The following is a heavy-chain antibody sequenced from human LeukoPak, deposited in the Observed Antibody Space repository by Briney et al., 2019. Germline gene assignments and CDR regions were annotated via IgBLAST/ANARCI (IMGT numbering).Heavy chain of an antibody. CDR1: GYTFTSYG. V-gene: IGHV1-18*01. CDR2: ISAYNGNT. D-gene: IGHD6-13*01. CDR3: ARDTAAAGIIYYYYGMDV. Sequence: ASVKVSCKASGYTFTSYGISWVRQAPGQGLEWMGWISAYNGNTNYAQKLQGRVNMTTDTSTSTAYMELRSLRSDDTAVYYCARDTAAAGIIYYYYGMDVWGQGTTVTVSS. J-gene: IGHJ6*02.